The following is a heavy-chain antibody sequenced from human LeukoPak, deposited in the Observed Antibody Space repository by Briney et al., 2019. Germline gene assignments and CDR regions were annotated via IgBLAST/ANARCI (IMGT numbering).Heavy chain of an antibody. CDR1: GFTFSSYA. Sequence: GGSLRLSCSASGFTFSSYAMHWVRQAPGKGLEYVSAISSNGGSTYYADSVKGRFTISRDNSKNTLHLQMNSLRAEDTAVYYCARDSSGYHFDDWGQGTLVTVSS. CDR3: ARDSSGYHFDD. V-gene: IGHV3-64*04. J-gene: IGHJ4*02. CDR2: ISSNGGST. D-gene: IGHD3-22*01.